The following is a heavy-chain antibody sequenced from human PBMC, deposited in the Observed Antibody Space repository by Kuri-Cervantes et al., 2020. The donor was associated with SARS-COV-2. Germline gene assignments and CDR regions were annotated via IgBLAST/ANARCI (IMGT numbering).Heavy chain of an antibody. CDR1: GFTFSSYG. D-gene: IGHD6-19*01. CDR2: IWYDGSNK. V-gene: IGHV3-33*01. Sequence: LSLTCAASGFTFSSYGMHWARQAPGKGLEWVAVIWYDGSNKYYAGSVKGRFTISRDNSKNTLYLQMNSLRAEDTAVYYCARDPDSSGWFDYWGQGTLVTVSS. CDR3: ARDPDSSGWFDY. J-gene: IGHJ4*02.